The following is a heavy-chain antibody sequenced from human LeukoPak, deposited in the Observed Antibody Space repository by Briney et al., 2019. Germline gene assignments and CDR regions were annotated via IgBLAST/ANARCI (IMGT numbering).Heavy chain of an antibody. CDR2: ISSNGGST. V-gene: IGHV3-64D*09. CDR1: GFTFSSYS. D-gene: IGHD5-24*01. CDR3: VKELDGYNYLFDY. Sequence: GGSLRLSCAASGFTFSSYSMNWVRQAPGKGLEYVSAISSNGGSTYYADSVKGRFTISRDNSKNTLYLQMSSLRAEDTAVYYCVKELDGYNYLFDYWGQGTLVTVSS. J-gene: IGHJ4*02.